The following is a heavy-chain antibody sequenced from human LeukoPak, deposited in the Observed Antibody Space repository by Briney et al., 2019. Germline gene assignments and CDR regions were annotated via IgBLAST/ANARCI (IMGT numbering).Heavy chain of an antibody. D-gene: IGHD1-26*01. CDR2: IYYSGST. V-gene: IGHV4-39*07. Sequence: PSETLSLTCTVSGGSISSSSYYWGWIRQPPGKGLEWIGSIYYSGSTNYNPSLKSRVTISVDTSKNQFSLNLTSVIAADTAVYYCARDPWEGAFDIWGQGTKVTVSS. J-gene: IGHJ3*02. CDR1: GGSISSSSYY. CDR3: ARDPWEGAFDI.